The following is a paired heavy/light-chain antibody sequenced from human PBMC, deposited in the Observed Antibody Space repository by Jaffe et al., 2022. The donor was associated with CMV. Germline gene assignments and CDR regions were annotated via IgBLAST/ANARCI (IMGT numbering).Heavy chain of an antibody. Sequence: QVQLVQSGAEVKKPGASVKVSCKASGYTFTSYDINWVRQATGQGLEWMGWMNPNSGNTGYAQKFQGRVTMTRNTSISTAYMELSSLRSEDTAVYYCARVVSSGYYYENYYFDYWGQGTLVTVSS. CDR3: ARVVSSGYYYENYYFDY. CDR1: GYTFTSYD. J-gene: IGHJ4*02. D-gene: IGHD3-22*01. V-gene: IGHV1-8*01. CDR2: MNPNSGNT.
Light chain of an antibody. V-gene: IGLV3-19*01. Sequence: SSELTQDPAVSVALGQTVRITCQGDSLRSYYASWYQQKPGQAPVLVIYGKNNRPSGIPDRFSGSSSGNTASLTITGAQAEDEADYYCNSRDSSGNHLGVFGGGTKLTVL. CDR1: SLRSYY. CDR2: GKN. CDR3: NSRDSSGNHLGV. J-gene: IGLJ2*01.